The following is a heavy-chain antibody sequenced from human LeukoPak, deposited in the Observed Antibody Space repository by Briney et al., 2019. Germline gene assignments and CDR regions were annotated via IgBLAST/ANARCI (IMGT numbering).Heavy chain of an antibody. D-gene: IGHD5-18*01. J-gene: IGHJ4*02. Sequence: GASVKVSCKASEYTFTGYYMHWVRQAPGQGLEWMGRINPNSGGTNYAQKFQGRVTMTRDTSISTAYMELSRLRSDDTAVYYCVRDVLLDGYSYGMGWGQGTLVIVSS. V-gene: IGHV1-2*06. CDR3: VRDVLLDGYSYGMG. CDR2: INPNSGGT. CDR1: EYTFTGYY.